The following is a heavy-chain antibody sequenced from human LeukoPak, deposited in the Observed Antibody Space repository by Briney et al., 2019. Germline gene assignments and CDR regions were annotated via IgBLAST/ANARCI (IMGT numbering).Heavy chain of an antibody. D-gene: IGHD2-15*01. CDR3: AREYCKGGSCYNDAFDI. CDR1: GFSFSTYW. Sequence: GGSLRLSCAASGFSFSTYWMSWVRQAPGKGLEWVATINQDGGEKYYVDSVRGRFTISRDNAKDSLYLQMNSLRAQDTAVYYCAREYCKGGSCYNDAFDIWGQGTMVTVSS. J-gene: IGHJ3*02. V-gene: IGHV3-7*01. CDR2: INQDGGEK.